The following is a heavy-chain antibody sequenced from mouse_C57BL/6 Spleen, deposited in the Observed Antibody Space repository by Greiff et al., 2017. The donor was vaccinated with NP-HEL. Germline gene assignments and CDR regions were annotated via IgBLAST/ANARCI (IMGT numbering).Heavy chain of an antibody. V-gene: IGHV1-20*01. CDR1: GYSFTGYF. D-gene: IGHD1-1*01. J-gene: IGHJ2*01. CDR2: INPYNGDT. Sequence: VQLQRSGPELVKPGDSVKISCKASGYSFTGYFLNWVMQSHGKSLEWIGRINPYNGDTFYNQKFKGKATLTVDKSSSTAHMELRSLTSEDSAVYYCARSGNYYGSSHYFDYWGQGTTLTVSS. CDR3: ARSGNYYGSSHYFDY.